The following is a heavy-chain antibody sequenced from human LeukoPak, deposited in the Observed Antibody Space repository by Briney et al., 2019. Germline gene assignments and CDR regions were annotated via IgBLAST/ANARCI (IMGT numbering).Heavy chain of an antibody. CDR3: ARDNEYCTGGTCRFDY. D-gene: IGHD2-15*01. CDR2: INNDGRST. J-gene: IGHJ4*01. V-gene: IGHV3-74*01. CDR1: VFTFSFYW. Sequence: GGSLRLSCAPSVFTFSFYWLHWVCHAPGKGLLWVSRINNDGRSTSYAGSVKGRFTISRDNATNTLYLQMNSMRAEDTAVYYYARDNEYCTGGTCRFDYWGQGALVTVSS.